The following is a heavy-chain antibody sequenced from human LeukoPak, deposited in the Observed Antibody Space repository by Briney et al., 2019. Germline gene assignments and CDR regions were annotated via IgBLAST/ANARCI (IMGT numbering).Heavy chain of an antibody. CDR3: ARDMKYNYYYYGMDV. CDR1: GFTFSSYA. J-gene: IGHJ6*02. V-gene: IGHV3-30*04. Sequence: GGSLRLSCAASGFTFSSYAMHWVRQAPGKGLEWVAVISYDGSNKYYADSVKGRFTISRDNSKSTLYLQMNSLRAEDTAVYYCARDMKYNYYYYGMDVWGQGTTVTVSS. D-gene: IGHD1-1*01. CDR2: ISYDGSNK.